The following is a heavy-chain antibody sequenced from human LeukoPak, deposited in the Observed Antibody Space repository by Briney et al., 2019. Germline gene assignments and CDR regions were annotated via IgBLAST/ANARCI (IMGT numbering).Heavy chain of an antibody. D-gene: IGHD6-19*01. CDR2: ISSSSSYI. Sequence: GGSLRLSCAASGFTFSSYSMNWVRQAPGKGLEWVSSISSSSSYIYYADSVKGRFTISRDNAKNSLYLQMNSLRVEDTAVYYCARGGSRVAVAGNFDYWGQGTLVTVSS. J-gene: IGHJ4*02. CDR3: ARGGSRVAVAGNFDY. V-gene: IGHV3-21*01. CDR1: GFTFSSYS.